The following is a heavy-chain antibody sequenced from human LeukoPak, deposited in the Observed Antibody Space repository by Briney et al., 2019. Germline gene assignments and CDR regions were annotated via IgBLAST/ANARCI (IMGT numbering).Heavy chain of an antibody. J-gene: IGHJ4*02. CDR3: AREFPGSSSWYVRAYFDY. D-gene: IGHD6-13*01. CDR2: TYYRSKWYN. CDR1: GDSVSSNSAA. V-gene: IGHV6-1*01. Sequence: SQTLSLTCAISGDSVSSNSAAWNWIRQSPSRGLEWLGRTYYRSKWYNDYAVSVKSRITINPDTSKNQFSLQLNSVTPEDTAVYYCAREFPGSSSWYVRAYFDYWGQGTLVTVSS.